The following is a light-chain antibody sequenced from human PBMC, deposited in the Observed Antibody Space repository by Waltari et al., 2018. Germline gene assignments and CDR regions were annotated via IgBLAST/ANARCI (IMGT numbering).Light chain of an antibody. CDR1: QSISIY. CDR3: QHYESLPVT. CDR2: HAS. J-gene: IGKJ1*01. V-gene: IGKV3-20*01. Sequence: EHVSTPSPCTLSLSPGERAHLLWRASQSISIYLAWYQQKPGQATRLLLYHASSSAAGSLDRCSGSGYGTDGILIISRLEPDDFAVSYCQHYESLPVTFGQGTKVEIK.